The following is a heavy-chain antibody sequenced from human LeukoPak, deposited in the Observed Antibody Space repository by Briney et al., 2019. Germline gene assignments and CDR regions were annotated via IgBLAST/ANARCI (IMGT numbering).Heavy chain of an antibody. CDR1: GGSISGYY. V-gene: IGHV4-59*01. Sequence: SETLSLTFTVSGGSISGYYWSWIRQPPGKGLECIGYIYYSGGTNYNPSLKSRVTISVDTSKNQSSLKLTSVTAADTAVYYCARGKGVGVNPLDYWGQGTLVTVSS. J-gene: IGHJ4*02. D-gene: IGHD1-26*01. CDR3: ARGKGVGVNPLDY. CDR2: IYYSGGT.